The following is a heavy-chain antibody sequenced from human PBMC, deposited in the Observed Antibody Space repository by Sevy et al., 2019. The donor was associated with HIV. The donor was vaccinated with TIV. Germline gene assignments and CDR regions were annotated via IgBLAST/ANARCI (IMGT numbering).Heavy chain of an antibody. CDR3: ASRMETISGFDP. CDR2: IIPIFGTA. J-gene: IGHJ5*02. CDR1: GGTFSSYA. V-gene: IGHV1-69*01. Sequence: ASVKVSCKASGGTFSSYAISWVRQAPGQGLEWMGGIIPIFGTANYAQKFQGRVTITADESTSTAYMERSSLRSEDTAVYYCASRMETISGFDPWGQGTLVTVSS. D-gene: IGHD1-1*01.